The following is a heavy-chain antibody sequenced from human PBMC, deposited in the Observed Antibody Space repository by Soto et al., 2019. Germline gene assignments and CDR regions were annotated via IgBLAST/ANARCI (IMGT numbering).Heavy chain of an antibody. Sequence: SETLSLTCAVYGGSFSGYYRSWIRQPPGKGLEWVGEINHSGTTKYNPSLKSRVTISVDTSKNQFSLKLSSVTAADTAVYYCASPSRFDSSGYYLDSWGQGTQVTVSS. V-gene: IGHV4-34*01. CDR1: GGSFSGYY. J-gene: IGHJ4*02. CDR2: INHSGTT. CDR3: ASPSRFDSSGYYLDS. D-gene: IGHD3-22*01.